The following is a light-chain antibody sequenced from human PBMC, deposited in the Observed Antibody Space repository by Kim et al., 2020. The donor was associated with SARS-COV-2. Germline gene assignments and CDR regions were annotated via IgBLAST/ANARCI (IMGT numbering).Light chain of an antibody. V-gene: IGKV1-39*01. CDR1: QTINNY. CDR3: QQSYGART. Sequence: SAAVGDRVSITCRASQTINNYLNWYQQKPGKAPKLLIYTASNLESGVPSRFSGSGSGTLFTLTISSLQLEDFATYYCQQSYGARTFGQGTKMYIK. J-gene: IGKJ1*01. CDR2: TAS.